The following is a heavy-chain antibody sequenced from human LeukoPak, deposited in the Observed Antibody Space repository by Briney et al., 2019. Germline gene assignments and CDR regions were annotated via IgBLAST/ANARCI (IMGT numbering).Heavy chain of an antibody. CDR3: ARLIQGGYYGMDV. Sequence: PSETLSLTCTVSGGSISSSSYYWGWIRQPPGKGLEWIGSIYYSGSTYYNPSLKSRVTISVDTSKNQFSLKLSSVTAADTAVYYCARLIQGGYYGMDVWGQGTTVTVSS. CDR1: GGSISSSSYY. J-gene: IGHJ6*02. V-gene: IGHV4-39*07. CDR2: IYYSGST.